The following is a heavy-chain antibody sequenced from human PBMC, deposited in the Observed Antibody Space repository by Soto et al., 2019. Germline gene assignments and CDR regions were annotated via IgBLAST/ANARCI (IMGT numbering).Heavy chain of an antibody. CDR1: GFIFSSYG. J-gene: IGHJ2*01. V-gene: IGHV3-33*01. CDR2: IWYDGSTK. Sequence: QVQLVESGGGVVQPGRSLRLSCAASGFIFSSYGMVWVRQAPGKGLEWVAIIWYDGSTKYFADSVRGRFTMSRDNSKNTLYLAMNSVRVDDTAVYYCARRGSGSQSHQTDWYLDLWGRGTLVTFSS. D-gene: IGHD3-10*01. CDR3: ARRGSGSQSHQTDWYLDL.